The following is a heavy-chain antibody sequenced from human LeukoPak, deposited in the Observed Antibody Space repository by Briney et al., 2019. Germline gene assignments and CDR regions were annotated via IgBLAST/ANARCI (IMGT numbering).Heavy chain of an antibody. D-gene: IGHD5-18*01. CDR3: ARDKQPGYY. V-gene: IGHV4-59*01. CDR2: IYYSGCS. Sequence: SETLSLTCTVSGGPLSGDYWGCIRQPPGKRLEWIGYIYYSGCSTHNPSLKSRVTLSVDTPKNQFSLKLSSVTAADTAVYYCARDKQPGYYWGQGTLGTVSS. CDR1: GGPLSGDY. J-gene: IGHJ4*02.